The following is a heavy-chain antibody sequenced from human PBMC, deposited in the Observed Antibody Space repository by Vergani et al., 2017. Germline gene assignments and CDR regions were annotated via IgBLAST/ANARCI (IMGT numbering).Heavy chain of an antibody. CDR2: IHHSGDT. V-gene: IGHV4-38-2*01. CDR1: DSSIMTNPY. CDR3: ARHRGSGGFFPSSYFYGMDV. D-gene: IGHD3-10*01. Sequence: QVQLQESGPGLVKPSETLTLTCDVSDSSIMTNPYWGWFRQSPGKGLEWIGCIHHSGDTHYNSSLKSRFSISIVYSSKFSLSLTSVTAADTAIYYCARHRGSGGFFPSSYFYGMDVWGHGTTVTVSS. J-gene: IGHJ6*02.